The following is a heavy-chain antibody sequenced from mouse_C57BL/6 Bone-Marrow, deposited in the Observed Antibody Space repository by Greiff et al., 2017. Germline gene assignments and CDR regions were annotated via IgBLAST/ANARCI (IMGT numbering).Heavy chain of an antibody. CDR3: ARLGRAMDY. CDR2: ISSGGSYT. V-gene: IGHV5-6*01. Sequence: EVKLMESGGDLVKPGGSLKLSCAASGFTFSSYGMSWVRQTPDKRLEWVATISSGGSYTYYPDSVKGRFTISRDNAKHTLYMQMSSLKSEDTAMYYCARLGRAMDYWGQGTSVTVSS. D-gene: IGHD4-1*01. J-gene: IGHJ4*01. CDR1: GFTFSSYG.